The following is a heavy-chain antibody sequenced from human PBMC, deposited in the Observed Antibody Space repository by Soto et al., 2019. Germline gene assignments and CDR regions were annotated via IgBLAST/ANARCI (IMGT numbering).Heavy chain of an antibody. Sequence: QVQLVESGGGVVQPGRSLRLSCVASGFTFNNYAFHWVRQTPGTGLAWVAVISNDGSDKYYADSVKGRFTISRDNSQNTLHLQMDSLRAEDTAVYFCAKGRRAPAKPFYCDSWGQGTLVTVSS. D-gene: IGHD2-2*01. CDR2: ISNDGSDK. V-gene: IGHV3-30*18. J-gene: IGHJ4*02. CDR3: AKGRRAPAKPFYCDS. CDR1: GFTFNNYA.